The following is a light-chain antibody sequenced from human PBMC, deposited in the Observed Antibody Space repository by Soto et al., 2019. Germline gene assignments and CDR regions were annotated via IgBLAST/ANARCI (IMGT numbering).Light chain of an antibody. CDR1: QSVSSN. CDR2: GAS. J-gene: IGKJ1*01. CDR3: QQYDSWLVWT. Sequence: IVRTQSPSTLSVSPVDTATLSCRANQSVSSNLAWYQQKPGQAPRLLIYGASTRATAIPARFSGSGSGTEFTLNITSLQSEDIAVYYCQQYDSWLVWTFGQGPKVDIK. V-gene: IGKV3-15*01.